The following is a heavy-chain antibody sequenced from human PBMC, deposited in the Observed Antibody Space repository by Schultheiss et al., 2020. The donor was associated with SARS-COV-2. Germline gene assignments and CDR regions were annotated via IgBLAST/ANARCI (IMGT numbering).Heavy chain of an antibody. J-gene: IGHJ4*02. Sequence: GESLKISCAASGFSFSSYWMSWVRQAPGKGLEWVANIKQDGSEKYYVDSVKGRFTISRDNAKNSLYLQMNSLRAEDTAVYYCARVGVVVAATTYYFDYWGQGTLVTVSS. CDR1: GFSFSSYW. CDR3: ARVGVVVAATTYYFDY. D-gene: IGHD2-15*01. CDR2: IKQDGSEK. V-gene: IGHV3-7*03.